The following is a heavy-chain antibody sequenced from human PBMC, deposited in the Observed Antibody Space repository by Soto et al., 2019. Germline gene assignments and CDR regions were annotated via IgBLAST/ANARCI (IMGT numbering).Heavy chain of an antibody. D-gene: IGHD1-26*01. CDR2: IYYSGSTT. Sequence: QVQLQESGPGLVKPSGTLSLTCAVSGGSISSSNWWSWVRQPPGKGLEWIGEIYYSGSTTNYNPSLERRVTISVDGSKNEFSLNLSSVTAADTAVYYCARGIVGATRAWGQGTLVTVSS. V-gene: IGHV4-4*02. J-gene: IGHJ5*02. CDR1: GGSISSSNW. CDR3: ARGIVGATRA.